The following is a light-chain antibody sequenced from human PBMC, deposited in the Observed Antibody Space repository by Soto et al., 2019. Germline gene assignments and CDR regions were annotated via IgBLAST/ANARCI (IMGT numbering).Light chain of an antibody. J-gene: IGLJ3*02. CDR1: SSNIGNNT. V-gene: IGLV1-44*01. CDR3: AAWDDSLNGWV. CDR2: SNS. Sequence: QSVLTQPPSASETPGQRVTISCSGSSSNIGNNTINWYQQLPGTAPKLLIYSNSQRPSGVPGRFSGSKSGTSGSLAISGLQSEDDADYYCAAWDDSLNGWVFGGGTKLTVL.